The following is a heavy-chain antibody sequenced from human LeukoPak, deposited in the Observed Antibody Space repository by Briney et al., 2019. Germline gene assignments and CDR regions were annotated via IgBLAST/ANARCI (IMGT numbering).Heavy chain of an antibody. CDR2: IYHSGST. V-gene: IGHV4-38-2*02. Sequence: SETLSLTCTVSGYSISSGYYWGWIRQPPGKGLEWIGSIYHSGSTYYNPSLKSRVTISVDTSKNQFSLKLSSVTAADTAVYYCARVGLWFGELPIPYYFDYWGQGTLVTVSS. CDR1: GYSISSGYY. D-gene: IGHD3-10*01. CDR3: ARVGLWFGELPIPYYFDY. J-gene: IGHJ4*02.